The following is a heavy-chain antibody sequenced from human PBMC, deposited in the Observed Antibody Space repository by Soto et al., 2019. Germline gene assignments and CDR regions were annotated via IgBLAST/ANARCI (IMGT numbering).Heavy chain of an antibody. D-gene: IGHD3-3*01. Sequence: SETLSLTCAVYGGSFSGYYWSWIRQPPGKGLEWIGEINHSGSTNYNPSLKSRVTISVDTSKNQFSLKLSSVTAADTAVYYCARFHYDFWSGYWGYYFDYWGQGTLVTVSS. CDR3: ARFHYDFWSGYWGYYFDY. CDR1: GGSFSGYY. V-gene: IGHV4-34*01. CDR2: INHSGST. J-gene: IGHJ4*02.